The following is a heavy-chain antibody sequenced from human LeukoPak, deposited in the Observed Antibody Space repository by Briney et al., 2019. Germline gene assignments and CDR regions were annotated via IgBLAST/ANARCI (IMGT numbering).Heavy chain of an antibody. J-gene: IGHJ4*02. CDR3: ARGGLLRGGDYFDY. V-gene: IGHV1-8*01. CDR1: GYTFTSYE. Sequence: ASVTVSCKASGYTFTSYEINWVRQAPGQGLEGMGWMNPNSGNTDYAQKFEGRVTIKRNSCISTAYMEVSSLRCEDTGVYYCARGGLLRGGDYFDYWGQGTLVTVSS. CDR2: MNPNSGNT. D-gene: IGHD3-10*01.